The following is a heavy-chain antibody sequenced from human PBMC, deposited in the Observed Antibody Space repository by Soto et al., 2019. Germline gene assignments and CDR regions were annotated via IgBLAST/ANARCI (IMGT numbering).Heavy chain of an antibody. V-gene: IGHV4-34*01. CDR2: INDRGSI. J-gene: IGHJ2*01. CDR3: ARESYDILTGPTWVWYFEL. Sequence: QVQLPQWGAGPLRPLETLSLPCGVSGGSFRGYYWAWIRQSPGKGLEWLGEINDRGSINYNPSLKSRVSISVDTSKNHYSLKLRSVTAADTAVDYCARESYDILTGPTWVWYFELWGRGTLVTVSS. D-gene: IGHD3-9*01. CDR1: GGSFRGYY.